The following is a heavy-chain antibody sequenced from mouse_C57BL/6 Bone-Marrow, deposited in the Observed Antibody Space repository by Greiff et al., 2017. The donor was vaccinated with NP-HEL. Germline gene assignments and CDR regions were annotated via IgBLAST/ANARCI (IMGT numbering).Heavy chain of an antibody. CDR1: CYAFSSYW. CDR2: LYPGDGDT. D-gene: IGHD1-1*01. J-gene: IGHJ2*01. Sequence: QVQLQQSGAELVKPGASVKISCKASCYAFSSYWMNWVKPSPGQGLEWIGQLYPGDGDTNYNGKFKGKATLTADKSSSTAYMQLSSLTSEDSAVYFCARYYGSSYYFDYRGKGSTLTVSS. CDR3: ARYYGSSYYFDY. V-gene: IGHV1-80*01.